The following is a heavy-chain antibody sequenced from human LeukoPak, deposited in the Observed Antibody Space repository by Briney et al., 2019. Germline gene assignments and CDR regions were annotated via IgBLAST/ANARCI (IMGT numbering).Heavy chain of an antibody. D-gene: IGHD6-6*01. CDR2: SHTSGNT. V-gene: IGHV4-4*07. J-gene: IGHJ4*02. CDR1: GGSISTYY. Sequence: PSETLSLTCTVSGGSISTYYWSWIRQPAGKGLEWIGGSHTSGNTDYNPSLKSRVTMSVDTSKNQFSLKLSSLTAADTAVYYCAREGSMTARPFVSIDYWGQGTLVTISS. CDR3: AREGSMTARPFVSIDY.